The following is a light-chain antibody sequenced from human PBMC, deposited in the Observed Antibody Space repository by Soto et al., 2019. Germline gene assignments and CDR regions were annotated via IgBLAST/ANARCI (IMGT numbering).Light chain of an antibody. CDR1: QSISSW. V-gene: IGKV1-5*01. CDR3: QQYNSYPL. Sequence: DIQMTQSPSTLSASVGDRVTITCRASQSISSWLAWYQQKPGKAPKLLIYDASSLESGVPSRFSGSGSGTEFTLTISSLQPDYFATYYCQQYNSYPLFGQGTKLEIK. J-gene: IGKJ2*01. CDR2: DAS.